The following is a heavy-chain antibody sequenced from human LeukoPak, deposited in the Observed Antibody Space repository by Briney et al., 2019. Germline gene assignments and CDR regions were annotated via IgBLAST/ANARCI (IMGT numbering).Heavy chain of an antibody. V-gene: IGHV3-23*01. J-gene: IGHJ4*02. D-gene: IGHD5-18*01. Sequence: PGGSLRLSCAASGFTFSSYAMSWVRQAPGKGLEWVSTISGSGGRTYYAESVKGRLTISRDTSKNTLFLQMNSLRAEDTAVYYCAKICVEYSHGCFDYWGQGTLVTVSS. CDR3: AKICVEYSHGCFDY. CDR1: GFTFSSYA. CDR2: ISGSGGRT.